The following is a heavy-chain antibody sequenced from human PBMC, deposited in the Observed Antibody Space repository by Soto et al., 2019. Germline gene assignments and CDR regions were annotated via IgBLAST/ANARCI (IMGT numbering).Heavy chain of an antibody. CDR1: VGSFSGYY. V-gene: IGHV4-34*01. CDR2: INHSGST. CDR3: ARATSPSYYDSSGYSRGRDYYYGMDV. D-gene: IGHD3-22*01. Sequence: PSETLSLTCAVYVGSFSGYYWSWIRQPPGKGLEWIGEINHSGSTNYNLSLKSRVTISVDTSKNQFSLKLSSVTAADTAVYYCARATSPSYYDSSGYSRGRDYYYGMDVWGQGTTVTVSS. J-gene: IGHJ6*02.